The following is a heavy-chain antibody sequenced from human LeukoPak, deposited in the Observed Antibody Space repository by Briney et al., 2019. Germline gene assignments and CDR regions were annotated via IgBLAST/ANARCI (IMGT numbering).Heavy chain of an antibody. CDR3: VSTPAIRRLNF. V-gene: IGHV3-11*01. D-gene: IGHD2-2*02. Sequence: GGSLRLSCAASGLSISDYYTSWIRQAPGEGLQWISYISSVTSAIHYADSMKGRFTMSRDNAKNSVYLQMNSLRTEETAMYFCVSTPAIRRLNFWGQGPLVTVSS. CDR2: ISSVTSAI. CDR1: GLSISDYY. J-gene: IGHJ4*02.